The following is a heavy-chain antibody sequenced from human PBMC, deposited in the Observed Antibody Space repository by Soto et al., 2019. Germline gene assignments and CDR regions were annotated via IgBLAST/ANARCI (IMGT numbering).Heavy chain of an antibody. J-gene: IGHJ4*02. Sequence: TSETLSLTCTVCGGSISRGGYYQNWIRQHPGKGLESIGYIYYSGSTYYNPSLKSRVTISVDTSKNQFSLELSSVTAADTAVYYCARVYWGLRHLDCWGRGTLVTVSS. CDR2: IYYSGST. D-gene: IGHD7-27*01. CDR1: GGSISRGGYY. CDR3: ARVYWGLRHLDC. V-gene: IGHV4-31*03.